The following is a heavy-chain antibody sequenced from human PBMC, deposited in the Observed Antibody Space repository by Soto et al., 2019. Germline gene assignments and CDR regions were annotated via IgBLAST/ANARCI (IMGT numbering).Heavy chain of an antibody. CDR3: AKSAPQGCSGGSCYFSYYYYYMDV. J-gene: IGHJ6*03. Sequence: GSLRLSCAASGFTFSSYAMSWVRQAPGKGLEWVSAISGSGGSTYYADSVKGRFTISRDNPKNTLYLQMNSLRAEDTAVYYCAKSAPQGCSGGSCYFSYYYYYMDVWGKGTTVTVSS. V-gene: IGHV3-23*01. D-gene: IGHD2-15*01. CDR2: ISGSGGST. CDR1: GFTFSSYA.